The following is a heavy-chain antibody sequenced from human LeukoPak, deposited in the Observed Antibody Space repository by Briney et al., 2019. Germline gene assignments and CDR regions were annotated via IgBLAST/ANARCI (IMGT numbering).Heavy chain of an antibody. Sequence: PGGSLRLSCSASGFTFSSYEMNWVRQAPGKGLEWVSYISSSGGTIYYADFVKGRFTISRDNAKNSLYLQVNSLRAEDTAVYYCARDLSYCTITSCSYYYYGMDVWGRGTTVTVSS. V-gene: IGHV3-48*03. CDR3: ARDLSYCTITSCSYYYYGMDV. D-gene: IGHD2-2*01. J-gene: IGHJ6*02. CDR1: GFTFSSYE. CDR2: ISSSGGTI.